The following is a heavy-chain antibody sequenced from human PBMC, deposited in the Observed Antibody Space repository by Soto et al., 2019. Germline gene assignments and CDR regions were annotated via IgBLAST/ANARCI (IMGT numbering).Heavy chain of an antibody. CDR3: TTGSVEGV. Sequence: EVQLVESGGGLVKPGGSLRLSCSASGFSISNAWMNWVRQAPGKGLEWVGRIKRKIEGETTNYAAPVNGRFTVSRDDSKNILYLQMNSLQADDTALYYCTTGSVEGVWGQGTTVTVSS. J-gene: IGHJ6*02. CDR2: IKRKIEGETT. CDR1: GFSISNAW. D-gene: IGHD2-15*01. V-gene: IGHV3-15*07.